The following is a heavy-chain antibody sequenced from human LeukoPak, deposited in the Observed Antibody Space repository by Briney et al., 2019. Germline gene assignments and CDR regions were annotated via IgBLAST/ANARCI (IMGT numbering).Heavy chain of an antibody. CDR1: GGSFSGYY. CDR2: INHSGST. V-gene: IGHV4-34*01. J-gene: IGHJ4*02. D-gene: IGHD5-24*01. CDR3: ARAGSEMATISWVY. Sequence: SETLSLTCAVYGGSFSGYYWSWIRQPPGKGLEWIGEINHSGSTNYNPSLKSRVTISVDTSKNQFSLKLSSVTAADTAVYYCARAGSEMATISWVYWGQGTLVTVCS.